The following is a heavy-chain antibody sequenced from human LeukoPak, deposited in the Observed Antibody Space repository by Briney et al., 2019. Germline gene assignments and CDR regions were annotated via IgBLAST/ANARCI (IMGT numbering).Heavy chain of an antibody. V-gene: IGHV3-21*01. CDR3: ARVGLRGYSYGYYMDV. J-gene: IGHJ6*03. CDR1: GFTFSSYS. CDR2: ISSSSSYI. D-gene: IGHD5-18*01. Sequence: GGSLRLSCAASGFTFSSYSMNWVRQAPGKGLEWVSSISSSSSYIYYADSVKGRFTISRDNAKNSLYLQMNSLRAEDTAVYYCARVGLRGYSYGYYMDVWGKGTAVTVSS.